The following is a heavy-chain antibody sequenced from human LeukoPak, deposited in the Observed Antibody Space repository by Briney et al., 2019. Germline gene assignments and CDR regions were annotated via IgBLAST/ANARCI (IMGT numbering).Heavy chain of an antibody. CDR2: IYTSGRN. V-gene: IGHV4-61*09. CDR1: GGSISSGSYS. Sequence: PSETLSLTCTLSGGSISSGSYSWRWIRQPAGQGLEWIVHIYTSGRNNYNPSLKSRVTMSIDTSKNHFSLRLSSVTAADTAVYYCARGFITGDRSHDTFDIWGQGTMVTVSS. CDR3: ARGFITGDRSHDTFDI. J-gene: IGHJ3*02. D-gene: IGHD7-27*01.